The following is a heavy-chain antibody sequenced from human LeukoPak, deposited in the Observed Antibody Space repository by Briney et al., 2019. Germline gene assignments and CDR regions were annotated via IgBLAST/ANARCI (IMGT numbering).Heavy chain of an antibody. CDR3: AELGITMIGGV. CDR2: INWNGGST. CDR1: GFTFSSYT. Sequence: GGSLRLSCAASGFTFSSYTMNWVRQAPGKGLEWVSGINWNGGSTGYADSVKGRFTISRDNAKNSLYLQMNSLRAEDTAVYYCAELGITMIGGVWGKGTTVTVSS. V-gene: IGHV3-20*04. J-gene: IGHJ6*04. D-gene: IGHD3-10*02.